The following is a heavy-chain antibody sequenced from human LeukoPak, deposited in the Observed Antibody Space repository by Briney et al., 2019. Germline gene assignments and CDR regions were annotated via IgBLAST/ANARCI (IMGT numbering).Heavy chain of an antibody. CDR1: GGSFSGYY. Sequence: SETLSLTCAVYGGSFSGYYWSWIRQPPGKGLEWIGEINHSGSTNYNPSLKSRVTISVDTSKNQFSLKLSSVTAADTAVYYCARGSHYYDSSGLGWYFDLWGRGTLVTVSS. CDR3: ARGSHYYDSSGLGWYFDL. V-gene: IGHV4-34*01. J-gene: IGHJ2*01. D-gene: IGHD3-22*01. CDR2: INHSGST.